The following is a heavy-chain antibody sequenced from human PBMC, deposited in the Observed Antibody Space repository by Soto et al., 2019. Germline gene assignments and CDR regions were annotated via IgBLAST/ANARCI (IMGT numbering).Heavy chain of an antibody. CDR1: GGSISSYY. CDR2: IYYSGST. D-gene: IGHD4-17*01. Sequence: TSETLSLTCTVSGGSISSYYWSWIRQPPGKGLEWIGYIYYSGSTNYNPSLKSRVTISVDTSKNQFSLKLSSVTAADTAVYYCARHFPPVVGDYVAYGTNPDSTSWEGYYYYYMDVWGKGTTVTVSS. V-gene: IGHV4-59*08. J-gene: IGHJ6*03. CDR3: ARHFPPVVGDYVAYGTNPDSTSWEGYYYYYMDV.